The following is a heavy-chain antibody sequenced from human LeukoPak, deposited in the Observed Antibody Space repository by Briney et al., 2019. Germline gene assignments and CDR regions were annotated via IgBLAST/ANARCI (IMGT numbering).Heavy chain of an antibody. J-gene: IGHJ3*02. D-gene: IGHD3-22*01. CDR3: ARAVRTYDSSGDYLDAFDI. CDR1: GFTFSSYA. V-gene: IGHV3-74*01. Sequence: GGSLRLSCAASGFTFSSYAMNWVRQAPGKGLAWVSRITSDGSSTSYADSVKGRFTIPRDNTKNTLYLQMKSLRAEDTAVYYCARAVRTYDSSGDYLDAFDIWGQGTMVTVSS. CDR2: ITSDGSST.